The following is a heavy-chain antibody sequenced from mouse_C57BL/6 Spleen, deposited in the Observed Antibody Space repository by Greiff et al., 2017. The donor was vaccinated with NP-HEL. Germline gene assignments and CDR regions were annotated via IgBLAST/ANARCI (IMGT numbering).Heavy chain of an antibody. Sequence: EVQLQQSGPELVKPGASVKISCKASGYTFTDYYMNWVKQSHGKSLEWIGDINPNNGGTSYNQKFKGKATLTVDKSSSTAYMELRSLTSEDSAVYYCASGGLGFDYWGQGTTLTVSS. D-gene: IGHD4-1*01. J-gene: IGHJ2*01. CDR2: INPNNGGT. V-gene: IGHV1-26*01. CDR3: ASGGLGFDY. CDR1: GYTFTDYY.